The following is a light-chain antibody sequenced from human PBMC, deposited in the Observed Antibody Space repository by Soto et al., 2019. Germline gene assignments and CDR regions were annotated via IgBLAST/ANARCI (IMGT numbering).Light chain of an antibody. V-gene: IGKV3-20*01. CDR3: QQYGRSPPNT. CDR1: QSVSSSY. J-gene: IGKJ1*01. Sequence: EIVLTQSPGTLSLSPGERATLSCRASQSVSSSYLAWYQQKPGQAPRLLIYGASSRATGIPDRFSGSGSGTDFTLTISRLEPEVGAVYYCQQYGRSPPNTLCQGTKVDIK. CDR2: GAS.